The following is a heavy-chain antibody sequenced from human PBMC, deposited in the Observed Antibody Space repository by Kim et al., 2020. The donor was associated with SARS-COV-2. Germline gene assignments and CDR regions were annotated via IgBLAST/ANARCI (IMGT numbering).Heavy chain of an antibody. Sequence: ESVKGRITISRDNAKNSLYLQMNSLRAEDTALYYCARDTRASSSSSYMDVWGKGTTVTVSS. D-gene: IGHD6-6*01. J-gene: IGHJ6*03. CDR3: ARDTRASSSSSYMDV. V-gene: IGHV3-9*01.